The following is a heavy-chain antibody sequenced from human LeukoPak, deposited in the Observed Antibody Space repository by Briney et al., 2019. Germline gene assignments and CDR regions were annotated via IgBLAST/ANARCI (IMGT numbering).Heavy chain of an antibody. D-gene: IGHD2-2*01. Sequence: PEGSLSLSCAASGFTFDDYAMHWVRQAPGKGLEWVSLISWDGGSTYYADSVKGRFTISRDNSKNSLYLQMNSLRAEDTALYYCAKEGGPAATEGWFDPWGQGTLVTVSS. CDR3: AKEGGPAATEGWFDP. CDR1: GFTFDDYA. J-gene: IGHJ5*02. V-gene: IGHV3-43D*03. CDR2: ISWDGGST.